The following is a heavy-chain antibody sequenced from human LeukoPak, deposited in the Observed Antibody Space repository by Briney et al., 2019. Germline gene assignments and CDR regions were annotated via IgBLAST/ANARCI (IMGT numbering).Heavy chain of an antibody. Sequence: ASVKVSCKASGYTFTGYYMHWVRQAPGQGLEWMGWINPNSGGTNYAQKFQGRVTMTRDTSISTAYMELSRLRSDDTAVYYCARDGIGNRYSSGYYFDYWGQGTLVTVSS. V-gene: IGHV1-2*02. CDR2: INPNSGGT. CDR3: ARDGIGNRYSSGYYFDY. D-gene: IGHD6-19*01. J-gene: IGHJ4*02. CDR1: GYTFTGYY.